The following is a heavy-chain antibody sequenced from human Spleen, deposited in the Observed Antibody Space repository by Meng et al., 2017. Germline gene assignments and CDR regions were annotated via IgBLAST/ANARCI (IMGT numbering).Heavy chain of an antibody. CDR3: ARGGSTVTNWFDP. D-gene: IGHD4-17*01. Sequence: GQLKQWGAGLLNPSEPLSLTCAVYGVSFSGYYWSWIRQPPEKGLEWIGEINHSGSTNYNPSLKSRVTISVDTSKNQFSLKLSSVTAADTAVYYCARGGSTVTNWFDPWGQGTLVTVSS. V-gene: IGHV4-34*01. J-gene: IGHJ5*02. CDR2: INHSGST. CDR1: GVSFSGYY.